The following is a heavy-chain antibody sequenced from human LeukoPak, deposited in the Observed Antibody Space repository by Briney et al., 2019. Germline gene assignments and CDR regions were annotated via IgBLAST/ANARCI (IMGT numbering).Heavy chain of an antibody. J-gene: IGHJ4*02. V-gene: IGHV3-9*01. CDR2: ISWNSGSI. CDR1: GFTFYDYA. D-gene: IGHD3-22*01. CDR3: AKDTVTYYYDSSGYFDY. Sequence: GRSLRLSCAASGFTFYDYAMHWVRQATGQGLEWVSGISWNSGSIGYADSVKGRFTISRDNAKNSLYLQMNSLRAEDTALYYCAKDTVTYYYDSSGYFDYWGQGTLVTVSS.